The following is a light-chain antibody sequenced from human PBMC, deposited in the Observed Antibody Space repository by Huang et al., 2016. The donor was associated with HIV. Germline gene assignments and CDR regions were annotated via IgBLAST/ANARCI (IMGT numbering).Light chain of an antibody. Sequence: EIVMTQSPATLSVSPGERATLSCRASHSVNSNLAWYQQKHGQAPRLFSYGASTRATGIPARCSGSGSGTEFTLTISSLQSEDCAVYYCQHYNDWPPWTFGQGTKVEIK. CDR3: QHYNDWPPWT. V-gene: IGKV3-15*01. CDR1: HSVNSN. J-gene: IGKJ1*01. CDR2: GAS.